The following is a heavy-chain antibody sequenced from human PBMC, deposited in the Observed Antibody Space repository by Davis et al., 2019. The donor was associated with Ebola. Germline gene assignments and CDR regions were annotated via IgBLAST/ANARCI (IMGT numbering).Heavy chain of an antibody. D-gene: IGHD1-26*01. CDR1: GYTFTGYY. Sequence: ASVKVSCKASGYTFTGYYMHWVRQAPGQGLEWMGWINPNSGGTNYAQKFQGWVTMTRDTSISTAYMELSRLRSDDTAVYYCARAGYGLGATPSYYYYGMDVWGQGTTVTVSS. CDR3: ARAGYGLGATPSYYYYGMDV. V-gene: IGHV1-2*04. CDR2: INPNSGGT. J-gene: IGHJ6*02.